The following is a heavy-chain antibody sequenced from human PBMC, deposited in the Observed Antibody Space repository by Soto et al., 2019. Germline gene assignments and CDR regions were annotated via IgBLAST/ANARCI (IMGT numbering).Heavy chain of an antibody. Sequence: EVQLVESGGGLVQPGESLRLSCAASGFTFSSCWMSWVRQAPGKGLEWVANIKQDGSEKYYVDSVKGRFTISRDNAENSLYLQMNSLRAEDTAVYYCARDKYDSNGWDFDYWGQGTLVTVSS. J-gene: IGHJ4*02. D-gene: IGHD3-22*01. CDR3: ARDKYDSNGWDFDY. CDR2: IKQDGSEK. CDR1: GFTFSSCW. V-gene: IGHV3-7*01.